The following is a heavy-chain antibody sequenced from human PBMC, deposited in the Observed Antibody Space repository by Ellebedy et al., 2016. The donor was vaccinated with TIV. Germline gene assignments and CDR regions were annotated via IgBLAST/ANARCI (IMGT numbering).Heavy chain of an antibody. CDR2: IRQEGDEI. CDR3: ARRASYGDYAVQVNPWFDP. Sequence: GGSLRLSCAASGFNFRSYWMTWVRQAPGKGLEWVAKIRQEGDEIYYVESVKGRFTISRDNAQNSLFLQINSLRVEDTAVYYCARRASYGDYAVQVNPWFDPWGQGTLVTVSS. CDR1: GFNFRSYW. V-gene: IGHV3-7*01. J-gene: IGHJ5*02. D-gene: IGHD4-17*01.